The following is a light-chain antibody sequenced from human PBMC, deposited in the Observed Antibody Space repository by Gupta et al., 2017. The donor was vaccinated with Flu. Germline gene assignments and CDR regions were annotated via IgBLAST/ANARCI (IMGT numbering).Light chain of an antibody. V-gene: IGKV2-30*01. J-gene: IGKJ2*01. CDR2: KGS. Sequence: KGSKRDSGVPDSISGSGSGTDFTLKISGVEAEDVGIYYCRQGKHCPFSFGQGTKMDIK. CDR3: RQGKHCPFS.